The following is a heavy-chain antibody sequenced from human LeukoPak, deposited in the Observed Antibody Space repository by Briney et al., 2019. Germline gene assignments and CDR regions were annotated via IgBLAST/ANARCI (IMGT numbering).Heavy chain of an antibody. CDR2: IHYSGST. Sequence: SETLSLTCTVSGGSISPYYWSWIRQPPGKGLEWIGYIHYSGSTNYNPSLKSRVTISVDTSKNQFSLKLSSVTAADTAVYYCARLLTPYSSSSDVDYWGQGTLVTVSS. CDR3: ARLLTPYSSSSDVDY. D-gene: IGHD6-6*01. J-gene: IGHJ4*02. CDR1: GGSISPYY. V-gene: IGHV4-59*01.